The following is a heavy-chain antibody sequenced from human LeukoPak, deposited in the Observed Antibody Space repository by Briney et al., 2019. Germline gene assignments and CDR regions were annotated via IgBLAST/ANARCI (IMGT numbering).Heavy chain of an antibody. CDR3: AKGVAAAGPLKDWFDP. CDR1: GFTFDDYA. J-gene: IGHJ5*02. Sequence: GRSLRLSCAASGFTFDDYAMHWVRQAPGKGLEWVSGISWNSGSIGYADSVKGRFTISRDNAKNSLYLQMNSLRAEDTALYYYAKGVAAAGPLKDWFDPWGQGTLVTVSS. CDR2: ISWNSGSI. V-gene: IGHV3-9*01. D-gene: IGHD6-13*01.